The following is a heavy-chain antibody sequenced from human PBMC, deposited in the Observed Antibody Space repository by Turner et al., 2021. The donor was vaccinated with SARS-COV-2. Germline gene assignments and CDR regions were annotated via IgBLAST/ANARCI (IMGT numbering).Heavy chain of an antibody. D-gene: IGHD1-1*01. V-gene: IGHV4-4*07. Sequence: QVQLQESGPGLVKPSETLSLTGTVSGGPISSDYWSWPRQPAGKGREWIGRIYTSGSTNYNPSLKSRVTMSVDTSKNQFSLKLSSVTAADTAVYYCARDRVQLGPVGMDVWGQGTTVTVSS. CDR3: ARDRVQLGPVGMDV. J-gene: IGHJ6*02. CDR1: GGPISSDY. CDR2: IYTSGST.